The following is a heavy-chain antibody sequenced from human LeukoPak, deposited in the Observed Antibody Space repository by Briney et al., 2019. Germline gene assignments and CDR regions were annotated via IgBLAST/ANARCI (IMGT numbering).Heavy chain of an antibody. CDR3: AKEIRGPIAVAPFDY. J-gene: IGHJ4*02. V-gene: IGHV3-23*01. Sequence: GGSLRLSCEASGFTYSNYAMNWVRQAPGKGLEWVSAISGSGGSTYYADSVKGRFTISRDNSKNTLYLQMNSLRAEDTAVYYCAKEIRGPIAVAPFDYWGQGTLVTVSS. D-gene: IGHD6-19*01. CDR1: GFTYSNYA. CDR2: ISGSGGST.